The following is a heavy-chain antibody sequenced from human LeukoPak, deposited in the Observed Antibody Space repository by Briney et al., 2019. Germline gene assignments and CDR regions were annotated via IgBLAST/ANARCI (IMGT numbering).Heavy chain of an antibody. CDR3: ARAGSWEIDY. J-gene: IGHJ4*02. CDR1: GYTFTTYG. Sequence: GASVTLSSKASGYTFTTYGISWVRQAPAQGLEWMGWISAYNGNTNSAQKLQSRVTMTTDTSTSTAYMELRSLRSDDTAVYYCARAGSWEIDYWGQGTLVTVSS. D-gene: IGHD1-26*01. CDR2: ISAYNGNT. V-gene: IGHV1-18*01.